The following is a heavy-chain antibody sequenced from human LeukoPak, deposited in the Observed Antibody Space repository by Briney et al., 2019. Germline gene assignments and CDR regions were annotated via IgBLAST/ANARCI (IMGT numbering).Heavy chain of an antibody. Sequence: SETLSLTCAVYGGSFSGYYWSWIRQPPGKGLEWIGEINHSGSTNYNPSLKSRVTISVDTSKNQFSLKLSSVTAADTAVYYCARLSSSGYFRWVMDVGGKGTTVTISS. J-gene: IGHJ6*03. D-gene: IGHD3-22*01. CDR3: ARLSSSGYFRWVMDV. CDR2: INHSGST. CDR1: GGSFSGYY. V-gene: IGHV4-34*01.